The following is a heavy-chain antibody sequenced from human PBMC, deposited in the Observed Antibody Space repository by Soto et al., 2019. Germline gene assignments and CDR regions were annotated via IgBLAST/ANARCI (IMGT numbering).Heavy chain of an antibody. D-gene: IGHD3-10*01. J-gene: IGHJ5*02. CDR3: AKSPLWFGENWFDP. CDR2: ISGYNGNT. CDR1: GYNFTKHG. V-gene: IGHV1-18*01. Sequence: ASVKVSCKASGYNFTKHGISWVRQAPGQGLEWMGWISGYNGNTNHAQKLQGRVTLTTDTSTSTAYMELGSLRSDDTAVYYCAKSPLWFGENWFDPWGQGTLVTVSS.